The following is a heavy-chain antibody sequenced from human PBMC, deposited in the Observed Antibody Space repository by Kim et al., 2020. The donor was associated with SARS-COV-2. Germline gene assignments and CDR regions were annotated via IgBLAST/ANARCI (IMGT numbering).Heavy chain of an antibody. J-gene: IGHJ5*02. D-gene: IGHD5-12*01. CDR1: GGSISSYY. CDR2: IYYSGST. Sequence: SETLSLTCTVSGGSISSYYWSWIRQPPGKGLEWIGYIYYSGSTNYNPSLKSRVTISVDTSKNQFSLKLSSVTAADTAVYYCARDFRDGYNWFDPWGQGTLVTVSS. CDR3: ARDFRDGYNWFDP. V-gene: IGHV4-59*13.